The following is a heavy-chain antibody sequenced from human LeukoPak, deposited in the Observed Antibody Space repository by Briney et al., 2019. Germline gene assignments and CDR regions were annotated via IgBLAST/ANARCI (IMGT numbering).Heavy chain of an antibody. CDR3: ARTGYSSGWYAAGYYFDY. Sequence: PGGSLRLSCAASGFTFDDYGMSWVRQAPGKGLAWVSGINWNGGSTGYADSVKGRFTISRDNAKNSLYLQMNSLRAEDTALYYCARTGYSSGWYAAGYYFDYWGQGTLVTVSS. CDR2: INWNGGST. D-gene: IGHD6-19*01. J-gene: IGHJ4*02. V-gene: IGHV3-20*04. CDR1: GFTFDDYG.